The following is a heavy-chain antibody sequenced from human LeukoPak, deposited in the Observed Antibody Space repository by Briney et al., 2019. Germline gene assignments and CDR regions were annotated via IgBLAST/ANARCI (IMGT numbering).Heavy chain of an antibody. V-gene: IGHV3-30*18. J-gene: IGHJ6*02. Sequence: GGSLRLSCVASGFTFSSYAMSWVRQAPGKGLEWVAVISYDGSNKYYADSVKGRFTISRDNSKNTLYLQMNSLRAEDTAVYYCAKDLDSSGYQGPSYYYYGMDVWGQGTLVTVSS. CDR2: ISYDGSNK. CDR3: AKDLDSSGYQGPSYYYYGMDV. D-gene: IGHD3-22*01. CDR1: GFTFSSYA.